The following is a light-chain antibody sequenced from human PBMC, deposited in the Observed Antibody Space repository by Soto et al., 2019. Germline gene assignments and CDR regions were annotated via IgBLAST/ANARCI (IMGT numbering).Light chain of an antibody. J-gene: IGKJ1*01. Sequence: DIQMTQSLSTLSASVGERVTITCRASQSISTWLAWYQQKPGKAPKLLIYDASSLESGVPSRFSGSGSGTEFTLTISSLQPEDFASYYCQQYNSYSTFGQGTKVDIK. CDR3: QQYNSYST. CDR1: QSISTW. V-gene: IGKV1-5*01. CDR2: DAS.